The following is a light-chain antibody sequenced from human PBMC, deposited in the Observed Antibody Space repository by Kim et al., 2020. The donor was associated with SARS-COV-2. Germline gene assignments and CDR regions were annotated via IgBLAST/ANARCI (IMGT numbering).Light chain of an antibody. CDR1: QDISNY. CDR2: DAS. CDR3: QQYDNLPPYT. Sequence: DIQMTQSPSSLSASVGDRVTITCQASQDISNYLNWYQQKPEKAPKLLIYDASNLETGVPSRFSGSGSGTDFTFTISSLQAEDIATYYYQQYDNLPPYTFGQGTKLEI. V-gene: IGKV1-33*01. J-gene: IGKJ2*01.